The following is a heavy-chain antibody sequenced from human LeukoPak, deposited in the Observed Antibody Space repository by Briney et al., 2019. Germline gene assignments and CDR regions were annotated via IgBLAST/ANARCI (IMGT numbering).Heavy chain of an antibody. CDR2: INHSGST. D-gene: IGHD4-17*01. V-gene: IGHV4-34*01. Sequence: PSETLSLTCAVYGGSFSGYYWSWIRQPPGKGLEWIGEINHSGSTNYNPSLKSRVTISVDTSKNQFSLKLSSVTAADTAVYYCARDVNGAFTRSWFDPWGQGTRVTVS. CDR1: GGSFSGYY. CDR3: ARDVNGAFTRSWFDP. J-gene: IGHJ5*02.